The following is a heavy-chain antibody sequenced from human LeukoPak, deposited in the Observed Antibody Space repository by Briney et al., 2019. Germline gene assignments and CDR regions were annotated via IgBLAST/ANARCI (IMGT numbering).Heavy chain of an antibody. CDR1: GFTFSGYE. CDR2: ISSSGSTI. Sequence: GGSLRLSCTASGFTFSGYEMNWVRQAPGKGLEWVSYISSSGSTIYYADSVKGRFTISRDNAKNSLYLQMNSLRAEDTAVYYCASFSYYDSSGYFPFDYWGQGTLVTVSS. D-gene: IGHD3-22*01. CDR3: ASFSYYDSSGYFPFDY. V-gene: IGHV3-48*03. J-gene: IGHJ4*02.